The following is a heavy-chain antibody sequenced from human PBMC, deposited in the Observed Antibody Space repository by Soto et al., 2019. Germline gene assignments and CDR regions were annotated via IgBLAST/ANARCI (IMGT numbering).Heavy chain of an antibody. J-gene: IGHJ5*02. CDR3: AREQHDPYDSSGYYFNWFDT. CDR1: GGTFSSYG. Sequence: QVQLVQSGAEVKKPGSSVKVSCKASGGTFSSYGINWVRQAPGQGLEWMGGVIPLFGAANYAQKFQGRVTITADASSSIVYMELSSLISEDTAVYYCAREQHDPYDSSGYYFNWFDTWGQGTLVTVSS. CDR2: VIPLFGAA. V-gene: IGHV1-69*01. D-gene: IGHD3-22*01.